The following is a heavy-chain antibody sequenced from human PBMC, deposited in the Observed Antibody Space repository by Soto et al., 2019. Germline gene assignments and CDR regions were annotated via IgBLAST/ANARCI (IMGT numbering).Heavy chain of an antibody. Sequence: ASVKVSCKASGFTFTSSAVQWVRQARGQRLEWIGWIVVGSGNTNYAQKFQERVTITRDMSTSTAYMELSSLRSEDTAVYYCAAEPLLLLRFLEWFTPSRSADYYGMDVWGQGTTVTVSS. CDR3: AAEPLLLLRFLEWFTPSRSADYYGMDV. J-gene: IGHJ6*02. CDR1: GFTFTSSA. D-gene: IGHD3-3*01. V-gene: IGHV1-58*01. CDR2: IVVGSGNT.